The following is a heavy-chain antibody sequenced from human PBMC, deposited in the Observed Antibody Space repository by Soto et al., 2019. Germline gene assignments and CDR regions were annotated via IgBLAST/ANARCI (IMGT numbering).Heavy chain of an antibody. J-gene: IGHJ6*02. V-gene: IGHV4-31*03. D-gene: IGHD2-2*02. CDR1: GGSISSGGYY. CDR2: IYHSGTT. CDR3: ARHRLVIPKHYYGMVV. Sequence: PSETLSLTCTVSGGSISSGGYYWSWIRQHPGKGLEWIGYIYHSGTTYYNPSLKSRVTISVDTSKNQFSLRLSSVTAADTAVYYCARHRLVIPKHYYGMVVWGQGTSVTLSS.